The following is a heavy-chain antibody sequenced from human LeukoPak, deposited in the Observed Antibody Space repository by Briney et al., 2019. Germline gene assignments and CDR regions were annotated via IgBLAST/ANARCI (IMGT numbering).Heavy chain of an antibody. Sequence: GGSLRLSCAASGFTFSSYAMTWVRQAPGKGLEWVSYISSSGDIIYYADSVKGRFTSSRDNAKNSLYLQMNSLRAEDTAVYYCARDGDYYDSSGYWSDYWGQGTLVTVSS. CDR1: GFTFSSYA. V-gene: IGHV3-48*04. D-gene: IGHD3-22*01. J-gene: IGHJ4*02. CDR3: ARDGDYYDSSGYWSDY. CDR2: ISSSGDII.